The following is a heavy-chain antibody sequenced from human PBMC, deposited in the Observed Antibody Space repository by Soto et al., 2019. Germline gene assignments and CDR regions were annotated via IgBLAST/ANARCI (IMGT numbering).Heavy chain of an antibody. V-gene: IGHV3-9*01. CDR2: ISTNSGII. CDR1: GFTFDDYD. D-gene: IGHD1-1*01. CDR3: TRGHSGCRCGMDV. Sequence: PGGSLRLSCAASGFTFDDYDMHWVRQAPGKGLEWVSGISTNSGIIDYADSVKGRFTISRDNAKNSLYLQMNSLRAADTALYYCTRGHSGCRCGMDVWGQGTTVTVSS. J-gene: IGHJ6*02.